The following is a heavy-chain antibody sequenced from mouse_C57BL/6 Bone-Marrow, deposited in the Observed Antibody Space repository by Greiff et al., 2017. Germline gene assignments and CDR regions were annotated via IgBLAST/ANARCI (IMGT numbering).Heavy chain of an antibody. J-gene: IGHJ1*03. CDR1: GFTFSSYA. CDR2: ISDGGSYT. CDR3: ARDNYGYDEGYWYFDV. V-gene: IGHV5-4*01. Sequence: VKLMESGGGLVKPGGSLKLSCAASGFTFSSYAMSWVRQTPEKRLEWVATISDGGSYTYYPDNVKGRFTISRDNAKNNLYLQMSHLKSEDTAMYYCARDNYGYDEGYWYFDVWGTGTTVTVSS. D-gene: IGHD2-2*01.